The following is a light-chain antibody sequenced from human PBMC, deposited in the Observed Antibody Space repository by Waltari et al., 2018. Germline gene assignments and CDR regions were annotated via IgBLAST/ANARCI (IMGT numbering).Light chain of an antibody. CDR3: QAWDSSSHVT. Sequence: SYDLTQPTSVSVSPGQTARIPCPGEELGENNVSWFQQKPGQSPVLVIYEDNKRPSGIPERISGSNSGNTATLTISGTQAMDEADYYCQAWDSSSHVTFGGGSKLTVL. V-gene: IGLV3-1*01. CDR2: EDN. J-gene: IGLJ2*01. CDR1: ELGENN.